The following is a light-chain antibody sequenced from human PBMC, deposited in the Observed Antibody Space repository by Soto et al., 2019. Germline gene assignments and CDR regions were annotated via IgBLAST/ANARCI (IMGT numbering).Light chain of an antibody. CDR1: SGSVSTAYY. CDR3: VLYMRPNWV. V-gene: IGLV8-61*01. J-gene: IGLJ3*02. CDR2: NTN. Sequence: QTVVTQEPSFSVSPGGTVTLTCGLNSGSVSTAYYPSWYQQTPGQAPRTLIYNTNTRSSGVPDRFSGSILGNKAALTITGAQADDEWDYYCVLYMRPNWVFGGGTKLTVL.